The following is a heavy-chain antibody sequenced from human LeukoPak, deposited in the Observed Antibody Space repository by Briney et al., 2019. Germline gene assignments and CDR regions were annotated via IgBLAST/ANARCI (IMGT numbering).Heavy chain of an antibody. D-gene: IGHD6-6*01. J-gene: IGHJ4*02. Sequence: ASVKVSCKASGYTFTSYYMHWVRQAPGQGLEWMGIINPIGGSTNYAQKFQGRVTTTRDMSTSTVYMELSGLRSEDTAPYYCARASRGEQLAGLDYWGQGTLVTVSS. CDR1: GYTFTSYY. CDR2: INPIGGST. CDR3: ARASRGEQLAGLDY. V-gene: IGHV1-46*01.